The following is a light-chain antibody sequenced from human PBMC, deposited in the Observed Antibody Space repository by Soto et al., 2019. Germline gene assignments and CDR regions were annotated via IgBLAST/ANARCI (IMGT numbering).Light chain of an antibody. Sequence: QSALTQPRSVSGSPGQSVTISCTGTSSDVGGYNYVSWYQLHPGKAPKLMIFDVSKRPSGVPDRFSASKSGNTASLTISGLQAEDEADYHCCSYAGSNTLVFGGGTQLTVL. J-gene: IGLJ7*01. CDR1: SSDVGGYNY. V-gene: IGLV2-11*01. CDR3: CSYAGSNTLV. CDR2: DVS.